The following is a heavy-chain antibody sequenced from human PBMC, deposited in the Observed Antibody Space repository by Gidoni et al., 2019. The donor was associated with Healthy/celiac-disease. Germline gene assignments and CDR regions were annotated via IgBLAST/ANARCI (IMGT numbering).Heavy chain of an antibody. CDR2: INHSGST. J-gene: IGHJ5*02. D-gene: IGHD3-10*01. V-gene: IGHV4-34*01. CDR3: ARGGSGSYSATRNWFDP. Sequence: QVQLQQWGAGLLKPSETLSLTCAVYGGSFSGYYWSWIRQPPGKGLEWIGEINHSGSTNYNPDLKSRVTISVDTSKNQFSLKLSSVTAADTAVYYCARGGSGSYSATRNWFDPWGQGTLVTVSS. CDR1: GGSFSGYY.